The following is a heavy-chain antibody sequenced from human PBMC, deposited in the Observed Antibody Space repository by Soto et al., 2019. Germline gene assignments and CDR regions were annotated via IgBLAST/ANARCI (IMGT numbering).Heavy chain of an antibody. CDR2: INPSGGST. V-gene: IGHV1-46*01. CDR3: ARGTTIFGVVTKATHSYGMDV. CDR1: GYTFTSYY. Sequence: XSVKGSCKASGYTFTSYYRNLVRQAPGQGLECVGIINPSGGSTSYAQKFQGRVTMTRDTSTSTVYMELSSLRSEDTAVYYCARGTTIFGVVTKATHSYGMDVWGQGTTVTFSS. D-gene: IGHD3-3*01. J-gene: IGHJ6*02.